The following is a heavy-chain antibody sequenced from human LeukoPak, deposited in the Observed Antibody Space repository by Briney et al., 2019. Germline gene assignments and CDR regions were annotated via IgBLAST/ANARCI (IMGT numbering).Heavy chain of an antibody. CDR1: GGSISSYY. D-gene: IGHD3-22*01. V-gene: IGHV4-4*07. CDR2: IYTSGST. Sequence: SEPLSLPFTVSGGSISSYYWSWIRQPAGKGLEWIGRIYTSGSTNYNPSLKSRVTMSVDTSKNQFSLKLSSVTAADTAVYYCARDSSGSKALDYWGQGTLVTVSS. J-gene: IGHJ4*02. CDR3: ARDSSGSKALDY.